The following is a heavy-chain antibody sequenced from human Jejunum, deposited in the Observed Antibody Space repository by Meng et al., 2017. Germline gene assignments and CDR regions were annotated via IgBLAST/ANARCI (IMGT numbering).Heavy chain of an antibody. Sequence: QVQLVQSGAEVKKPGASVKVSCNASGYTFTGYYMHWVRQAPGQGLEWMGRINPDSGGTNFAQKFQGRVTMTRDTSISTAYMELSRLTSDDTAVYYCARAPDYSDNWFDPWGQGTLVTVSS. CDR2: INPDSGGT. D-gene: IGHD2-15*01. V-gene: IGHV1-2*06. J-gene: IGHJ5*02. CDR3: ARAPDYSDNWFDP. CDR1: GYTFTGYY.